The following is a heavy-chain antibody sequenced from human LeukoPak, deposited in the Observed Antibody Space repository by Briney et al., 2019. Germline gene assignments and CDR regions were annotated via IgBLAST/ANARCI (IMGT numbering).Heavy chain of an antibody. CDR2: IIPIFGTA. J-gene: IGHJ6*03. CDR3: ARQKYYYYYMDV. V-gene: IGHV1-69*06. CDR1: GGTFSSYA. Sequence: ASVKVSCKASGGTFSSYAISWVRQAPGQGLEWMGGIIPIFGTANYAQKFQGRVTITADKSTSTAYMELSSLRSEDTAVYYCARQKYYYYYMDVWGKGTTVTVSS.